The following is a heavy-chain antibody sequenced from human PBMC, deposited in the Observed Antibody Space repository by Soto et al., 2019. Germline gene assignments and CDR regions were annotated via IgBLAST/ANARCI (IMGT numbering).Heavy chain of an antibody. Sequence: SETLSLTCTVSGDSISSPDYYWSWIRLAPGKGLELIGYVYYRGSIYYTPSFESRVSISVDTSKSQFSLRLTSVTAADSAMYFCARVTFTPNWFDSWGQGILVTSPQ. J-gene: IGHJ5*01. CDR1: GDSISSPDYY. CDR3: ARVTFTPNWFDS. V-gene: IGHV4-30-4*01. D-gene: IGHD3-3*02. CDR2: VYYRGSI.